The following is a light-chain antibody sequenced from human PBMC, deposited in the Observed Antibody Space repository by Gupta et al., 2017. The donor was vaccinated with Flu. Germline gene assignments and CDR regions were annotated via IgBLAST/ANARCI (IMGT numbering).Light chain of an antibody. V-gene: IGLV1-44*01. Sequence: QSLFTQPPSSSGTPGQRVTIPFSGSNSNIGRNTLSWYQQLPGAAPKLIIQNDNQRPSGVPVRFSGSKAGTSASLTISGLQSEDEGDFYCATWDDSLNGPVFGGGTRLTVL. CDR3: ATWDDSLNGPV. J-gene: IGLJ3*02. CDR2: NDN. CDR1: NSNIGRNT.